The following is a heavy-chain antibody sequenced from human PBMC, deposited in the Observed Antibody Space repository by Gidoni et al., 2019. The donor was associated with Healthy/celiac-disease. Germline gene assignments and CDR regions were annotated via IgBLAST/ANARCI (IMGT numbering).Heavy chain of an antibody. CDR1: GFPFSSYW. CDR2: INSDGSST. V-gene: IGHV3-74*01. CDR3: ARDRVIYYYYYGMDV. Sequence: EVQLVESGGGLVQPGGSLRLSCSASGFPFSSYWMHWVRQAPGKGLVWVSRINSDGSSTSYADSVKGRCTISRDNAKNTLYLQMNSLRAEDTAVYYCARDRVIYYYYYGMDVWGQGTTVTDSS. J-gene: IGHJ6*02. D-gene: IGHD3-10*01.